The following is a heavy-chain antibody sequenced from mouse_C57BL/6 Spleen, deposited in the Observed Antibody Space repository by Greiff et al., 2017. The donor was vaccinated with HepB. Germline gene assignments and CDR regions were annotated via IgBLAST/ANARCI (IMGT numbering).Heavy chain of an antibody. CDR1: GYAFSSYW. V-gene: IGHV1-80*01. CDR3: ARSRVWGLGGY. Sequence: VQLQQSGAELVKPGASVKISCKASGYAFSSYWMNWVKQRPGKGLEWMGQIYPGDGDTNYNGKFKGKAKLTADKSSSTAYMQLSSLTSKDSAVYFCARSRVWGLGGYWGQGTTLTVSS. CDR2: IYPGDGDT. J-gene: IGHJ2*01. D-gene: IGHD2-10*02.